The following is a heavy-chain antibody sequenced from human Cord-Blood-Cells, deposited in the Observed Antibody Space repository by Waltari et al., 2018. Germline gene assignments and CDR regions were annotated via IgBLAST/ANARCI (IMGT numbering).Heavy chain of an antibody. V-gene: IGHV4-34*01. CDR1: GGSFSGYY. D-gene: IGHD3-22*01. CDR3: ARYSTDSSGYYFDY. J-gene: IGHJ4*02. Sequence: QVQLQQWGAGLLKPSETLSLTCAVYGGSFSGYYWSWIRQPPGKGLEWIGEINHSGSTNYTPSLKSRVTISVDTSKNQFSLKLSSVTAADTAVYYCARYSTDSSGYYFDYWGQGTLVTVSS. CDR2: INHSGST.